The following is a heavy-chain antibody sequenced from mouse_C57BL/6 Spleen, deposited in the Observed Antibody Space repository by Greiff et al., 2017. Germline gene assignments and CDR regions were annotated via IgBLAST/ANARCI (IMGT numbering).Heavy chain of an antibody. V-gene: IGHV1-55*01. J-gene: IGHJ2*01. Sequence: QVQLQQPGAELVKPGASVKMSCKASGYTFTSYWITWVKQRPGQGLEWIGDIYPGSGSTNYNEKFKSKATLTVDTSSSTAYMQLSSLTSEDSAVYYCARRVFYYYGVDYWGQGTTLTVSS. CDR3: ARRVFYYYGVDY. CDR2: IYPGSGST. CDR1: GYTFTSYW. D-gene: IGHD1-1*01.